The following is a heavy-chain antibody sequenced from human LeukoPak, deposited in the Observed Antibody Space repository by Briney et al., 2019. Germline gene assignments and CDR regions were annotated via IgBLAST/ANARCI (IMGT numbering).Heavy chain of an antibody. V-gene: IGHV3-23*01. D-gene: IGHD6-19*01. Sequence: GGSLRLSCAASGFTFISYAMSWVRQAPGKGLEWVSGVSGSGGSTYYADSVKGRFTISRDNSKNTLYLQMNSLRAEDTAVYYCAKAKGSGLKYYFDYWGQGTLVTVSS. CDR3: AKAKGSGLKYYFDY. J-gene: IGHJ4*02. CDR2: VSGSGGST. CDR1: GFTFISYA.